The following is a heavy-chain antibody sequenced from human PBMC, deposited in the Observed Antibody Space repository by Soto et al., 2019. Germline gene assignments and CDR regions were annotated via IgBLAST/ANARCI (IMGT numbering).Heavy chain of an antibody. Sequence: EVQLVESGGGLVQPGGSLRLSCAASGFTFSSYWMHWVRQAPGKGLVWVARIHDDGSITNYADSVKGRFTISRDNAKNTLYLQMNSLRAEDTAVYYCARRPSGMDIVVVRYFDLWGRGTLVTVSS. J-gene: IGHJ2*01. V-gene: IGHV3-74*01. CDR1: GFTFSSYW. CDR2: IHDDGSIT. D-gene: IGHD2-2*03. CDR3: ARRPSGMDIVVVRYFDL.